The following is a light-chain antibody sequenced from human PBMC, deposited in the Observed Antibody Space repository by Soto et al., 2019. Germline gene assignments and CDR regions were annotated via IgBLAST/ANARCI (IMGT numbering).Light chain of an antibody. Sequence: QSALTQPASVSGSPGQSITISCTGTTNDVGGYNYVSWCQQHPGKAPKLLIFEVSSRPSGVSNRFSGSKSGNTASLTISALQAEDEADYFCNSYTSSTSRPYVFGTGTKVT. CDR1: TNDVGGYNY. CDR3: NSYTSSTSRPYV. V-gene: IGLV2-14*01. CDR2: EVS. J-gene: IGLJ1*01.